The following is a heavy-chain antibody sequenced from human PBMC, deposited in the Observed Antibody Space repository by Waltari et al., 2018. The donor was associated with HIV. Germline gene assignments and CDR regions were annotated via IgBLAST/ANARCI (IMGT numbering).Heavy chain of an antibody. CDR1: GGSISSGSCY. D-gene: IGHD3-22*01. CDR3: ARAGQYYDSSGYYWDWYFDL. J-gene: IGHJ2*01. Sequence: QVQLQESGPGLVKPSQTLSLTCTVSGGSISSGSCYWSWIRQPAGRGLEWIGRIYTSGSTNYNPSLKSRVTISVDTSKNQFSLKLSSVTAADTAVYYCARAGQYYDSSGYYWDWYFDLWGRGTLVTVSS. V-gene: IGHV4-61*02. CDR2: IYTSGST.